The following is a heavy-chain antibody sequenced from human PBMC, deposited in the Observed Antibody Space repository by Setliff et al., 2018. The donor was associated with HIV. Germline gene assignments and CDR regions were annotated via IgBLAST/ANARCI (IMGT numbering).Heavy chain of an antibody. V-gene: IGHV4-59*01. D-gene: IGHD3-10*01. CDR1: GSISNYY. CDR3: ARAVIRREDRGMWTKLWSAPNHMDV. Sequence: ESLTISCKGSGSISNYYWVWIRQSPGKGLEWIGHIHYGGGTYYNPSLESRVSISRDTSKNQFSLNLRDVTAGDTALYYCARAVIRREDRGMWTKLWSAPNHMDVWGKGITVTVSS. J-gene: IGHJ6*03. CDR2: IHYGGGT.